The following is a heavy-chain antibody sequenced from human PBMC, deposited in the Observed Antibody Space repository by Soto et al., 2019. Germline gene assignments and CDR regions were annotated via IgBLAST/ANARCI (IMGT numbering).Heavy chain of an antibody. D-gene: IGHD5-12*01. V-gene: IGHV4-34*01. CDR2: VKDGGHT. CDR1: GGSLSGYY. J-gene: IGHJ4*02. Sequence: QVQLQQWGAGLLKPSETLSLNCAVTGGSLSGYYWSWIRQPPGKGLEWIGEVKDGGHTNYSPSLRGRVTISSDTSNNRLCLRLNSVTAADTGVYYCARGQEGVVATHWDQGSLVTVSS. CDR3: ARGQEGVVATH.